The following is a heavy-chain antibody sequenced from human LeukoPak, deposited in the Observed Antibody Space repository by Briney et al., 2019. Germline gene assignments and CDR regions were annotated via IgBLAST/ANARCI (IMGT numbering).Heavy chain of an antibody. CDR1: GGSISSSNW. CDR3: ARVTGYMIEDYFDY. Sequence: SETLSLTCAVSGGSISSSNWWSWVRQPPGKGLEWIGEFYHSGSTSYNPSLQSRVTISVDKSKNQFSLKLGSVTAADTAVYYCARVTGYMIEDYFDYWGQGTLVTVSS. V-gene: IGHV4-4*02. J-gene: IGHJ4*02. D-gene: IGHD3-22*01. CDR2: FYHSGST.